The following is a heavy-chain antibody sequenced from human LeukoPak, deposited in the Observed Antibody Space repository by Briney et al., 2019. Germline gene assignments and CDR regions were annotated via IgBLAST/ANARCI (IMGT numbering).Heavy chain of an antibody. CDR3: AKGHGWEASYYYYYMDV. Sequence: GGSLRLSCAASGFTFSSYEMKWVRQAPGKGLEWVSSISSSGSSIFYADSVKGRFTISRDNSKNTLYLKMNSLRAEDTAVYYCAKGHGWEASYYYYYMDVWGKGTTVTISS. J-gene: IGHJ6*03. CDR1: GFTFSSYE. V-gene: IGHV3-48*03. CDR2: ISSSGSSI. D-gene: IGHD1-26*01.